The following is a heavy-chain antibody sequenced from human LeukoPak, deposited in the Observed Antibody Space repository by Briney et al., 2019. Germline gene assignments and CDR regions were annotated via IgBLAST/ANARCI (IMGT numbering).Heavy chain of an antibody. J-gene: IGHJ4*02. CDR2: INPNSGGT. CDR1: GYTFTGYY. V-gene: IGHV1-2*02. Sequence: ASVKASCKASGYTFTGYYMHWVRQAPGQGLEWMGWINPNSGGTNYAQKFQGRVTMTRDTSISTAYMELSRLRSDDTAVYYCARDYCGGDCHFDYWGQGTLVTVSS. D-gene: IGHD2-21*02. CDR3: ARDYCGGDCHFDY.